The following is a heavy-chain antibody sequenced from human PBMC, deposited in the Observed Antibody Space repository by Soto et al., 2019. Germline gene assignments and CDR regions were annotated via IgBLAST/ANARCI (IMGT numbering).Heavy chain of an antibody. D-gene: IGHD3-3*01. CDR3: ASPARNYDFWSGYSFDI. CDR1: GYTFTSYD. Sequence: QVQLVQSGAEVKKPGASVKVSCKASGYTFTSYDINWVRQATGQGLEWMGWMNPNSGNTGYAQKFQGRVTMTRKTSISTAYMELSSLRSEDTAVYYCASPARNYDFWSGYSFDIWGQGTMVTVSS. J-gene: IGHJ3*02. CDR2: MNPNSGNT. V-gene: IGHV1-8*01.